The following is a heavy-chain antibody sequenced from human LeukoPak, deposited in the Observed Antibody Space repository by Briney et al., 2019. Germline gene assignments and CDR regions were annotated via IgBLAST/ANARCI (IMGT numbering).Heavy chain of an antibody. CDR3: AREFSDYYDSSLGAFDI. Sequence: PGGSLRLSCAASGFTFRDYYMSWIRQAPGKGLEWVSYISSSGSTIYDADSVKGRFTISRDNAKNSLYLQMNSLRAEDTAVYYCAREFSDYYDSSLGAFDIWGQGTMVTVSS. D-gene: IGHD3-22*01. CDR1: GFTFRDYY. CDR2: ISSSGSTI. J-gene: IGHJ3*02. V-gene: IGHV3-11*01.